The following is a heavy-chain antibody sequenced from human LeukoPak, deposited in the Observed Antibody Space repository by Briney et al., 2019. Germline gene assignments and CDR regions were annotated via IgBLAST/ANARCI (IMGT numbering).Heavy chain of an antibody. CDR1: GFTVSSNY. J-gene: IGHJ4*02. D-gene: IGHD2-2*01. CDR2: IYSGGST. V-gene: IGHV3-66*04. Sequence: QAGGSLRLSCAASGFTVSSNYMSWVRQAPGKGLEWVSVIYSGGSTYYADSVKGRFTISRDNSKNTLYLQMNSLRAEDTAVYYCARHSPIIVVVPAAVDYWAREPWSPSPQ. CDR3: ARHSPIIVVVPAAVDY.